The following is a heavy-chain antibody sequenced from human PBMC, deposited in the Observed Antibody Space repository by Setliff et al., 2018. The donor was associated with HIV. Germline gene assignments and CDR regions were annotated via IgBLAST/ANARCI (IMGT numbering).Heavy chain of an antibody. CDR2: VDPEDGKT. CDR3: AMFIADLDS. D-gene: IGHD6-13*01. J-gene: IGHJ4*02. V-gene: IGHV1-69-2*01. CDR1: GYTFSDYF. Sequence: ASVKVSCKASGYTFSDYFLHWVQQAPGKGLEWMGRVDPEDGKTIYAEKFQGRVTITADTSTDTAYMDLSSLTSDDTAVFYCAMFIADLDSWGQGTLVT.